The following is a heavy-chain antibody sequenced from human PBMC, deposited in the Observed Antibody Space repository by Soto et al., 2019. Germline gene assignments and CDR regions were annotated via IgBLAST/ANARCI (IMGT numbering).Heavy chain of an antibody. CDR2: VFYSVST. D-gene: IGHD2-15*01. V-gene: IGHV4-59*01. CDR1: SGSINNYY. Sequence: SETLSLTCPVSSGSINNYYWNWIRQPPGEGLEWNGYVFYSVSTKYNPSFKSRVTITVDMSKNEFSLRLRPVTAADTAVYFCARAGKGGRPSEIWLDHWGQGALVTVSS. CDR3: ARAGKGGRPSEIWLDH. J-gene: IGHJ5*02.